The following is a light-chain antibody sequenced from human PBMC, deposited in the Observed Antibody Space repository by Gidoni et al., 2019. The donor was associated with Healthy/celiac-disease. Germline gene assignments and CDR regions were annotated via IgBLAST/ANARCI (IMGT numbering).Light chain of an antibody. V-gene: IGKV3-11*01. CDR1: TSVSSY. CDR3: HQRSTWPLT. J-gene: IGKJ4*01. Sequence: EMVLTQSPATLSLSPGERTTLSCRASTSVSSYLAWYQQQPGQARRRPIYDASNRATGIPATFSVSGSGTVFSLTISCLEPEDLAVYYCHQRSTWPLTFGGGTQVEIK. CDR2: DAS.